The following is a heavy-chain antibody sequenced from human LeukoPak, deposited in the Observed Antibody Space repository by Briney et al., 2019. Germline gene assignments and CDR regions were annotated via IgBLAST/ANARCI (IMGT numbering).Heavy chain of an antibody. CDR3: ARHKYSSGWPPEGAFDI. Sequence: PSETLSHTCTVSGASISSTTYYWGWIRQPPRKGLEWIACIYYSGSTYYNPSLKSRVAISVDTSKNQFSLKLSSVTAADTAVYYCARHKYSSGWPPEGAFDIWGQGTMVTVSS. CDR1: GASISSTTYY. CDR2: IYYSGST. J-gene: IGHJ3*02. V-gene: IGHV4-39*01. D-gene: IGHD6-19*01.